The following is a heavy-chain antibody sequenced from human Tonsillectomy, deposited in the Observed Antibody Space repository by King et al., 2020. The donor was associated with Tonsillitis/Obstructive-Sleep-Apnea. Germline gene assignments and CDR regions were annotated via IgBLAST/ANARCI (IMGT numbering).Heavy chain of an antibody. J-gene: IGHJ6*02. CDR3: ARSYDYFWGSYPSDYYGMDV. CDR1: GGSISSYY. D-gene: IGHD3-16*02. V-gene: IGHV4-59*08. Sequence: VQLQESGPGLVKPSETLSLTCTVSGGSISSYYWSWIRQPPGKGLEWIAYIYYSGSTNYNPSLKSRLTISVDTSKNQFSLMLSSVTAADTAVYYCARSYDYFWGSYPSDYYGMDVWGQGTTVTVSS. CDR2: IYYSGST.